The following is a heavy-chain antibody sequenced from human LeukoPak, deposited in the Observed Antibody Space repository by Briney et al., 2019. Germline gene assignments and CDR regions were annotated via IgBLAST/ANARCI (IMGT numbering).Heavy chain of an antibody. J-gene: IGHJ3*02. Sequence: KVSCKASGGTFSSYAISWVRQAPGQGLEWMGGIIPIFGTANYAQKFQGRVTITADESTSTAYMELSSLRSEDTAVYYCARDSEGRGELLPHAFDIWGQGTMVTVSS. CDR2: IIPIFGTA. CDR3: ARDSEGRGELLPHAFDI. V-gene: IGHV1-69*01. D-gene: IGHD1-26*01. CDR1: GGTFSSYA.